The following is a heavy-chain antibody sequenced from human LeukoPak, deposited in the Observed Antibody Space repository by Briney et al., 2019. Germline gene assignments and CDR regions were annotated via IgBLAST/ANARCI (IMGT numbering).Heavy chain of an antibody. CDR1: GFTISSGA. CDR2: ISGSGRST. D-gene: IGHD2-2*01. Sequence: GGSLRLSCAASGFTISSGAMSWVRQAPGKGLEWVAVISGSGRSTAYADSVKGRFTISRDFSKNTLYLQMNSLRAEDTAVYYCAKVPIYCSSTSCPLGYWGQGTLVTVSS. CDR3: AKVPIYCSSTSCPLGY. J-gene: IGHJ4*02. V-gene: IGHV3-23*01.